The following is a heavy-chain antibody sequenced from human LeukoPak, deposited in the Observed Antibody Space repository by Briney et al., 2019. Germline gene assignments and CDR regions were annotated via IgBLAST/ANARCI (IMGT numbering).Heavy chain of an antibody. CDR2: ISGSGGST. D-gene: IGHD2-8*01. CDR1: GFTFSSYA. J-gene: IGHJ6*02. CDR3: ARAVTYCTNGVCPTNYYYYGMDV. Sequence: GGSLRLSCAASGFTFSSYAMSWVRQAPGKGLEWVAAISGSGGSTYYADSVKGRFTISRHNSKNTLYLQMNSLRAEDTAVYYCARAVTYCTNGVCPTNYYYYGMDVWGQGTTVTVSS. V-gene: IGHV3-23*01.